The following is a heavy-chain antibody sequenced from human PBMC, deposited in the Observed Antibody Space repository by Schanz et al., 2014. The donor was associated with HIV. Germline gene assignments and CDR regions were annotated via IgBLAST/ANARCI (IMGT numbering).Heavy chain of an antibody. J-gene: IGHJ3*02. Sequence: EVQLVESGGGLVQPGGSLRLSCAASGFTFSSYAMSWVRQAPGKGLECVSVISGSGGTAYYVDSVKGRFTISRDNSKNTLYLQMNSLRVEDTAVYYCAADSEWFGESPSAFDIWGQGTMVTVSS. CDR1: GFTFSSYA. D-gene: IGHD3-10*01. CDR2: ISGSGGTA. V-gene: IGHV3-23*04. CDR3: AADSEWFGESPSAFDI.